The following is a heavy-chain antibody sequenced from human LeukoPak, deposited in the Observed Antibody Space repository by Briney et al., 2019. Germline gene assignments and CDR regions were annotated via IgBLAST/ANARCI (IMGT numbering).Heavy chain of an antibody. J-gene: IGHJ3*02. V-gene: IGHV1-69*13. Sequence: SVKVSCKASGGTFSSYAISWVRQAPGQGLEWMGGIIPIFGTANYAQKFQGRVTITADESTSTAYMELSSLRSEDTAVYYCAREGGFGGAFDIWGQGTMVTVSS. D-gene: IGHD3-16*01. CDR3: AREGGFGGAFDI. CDR2: IIPIFGTA. CDR1: GGTFSSYA.